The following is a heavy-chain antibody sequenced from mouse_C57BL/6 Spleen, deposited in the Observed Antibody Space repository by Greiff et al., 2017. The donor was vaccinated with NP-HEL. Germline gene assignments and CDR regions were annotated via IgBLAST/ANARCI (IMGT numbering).Heavy chain of an antibody. D-gene: IGHD1-1*01. Sequence: EVQLVESGGGLVQPGGSLSLSCAASGFTFTDYYMSWVRQPPGKALEWLGFLRNKDNGYTTEYSSSVKGRLTISRDNSQSILYRQMNALGAEDSATYYCARYRVGSSWYFDVWGTGTTLTVSS. J-gene: IGHJ1*03. V-gene: IGHV7-3*01. CDR3: ARYRVGSSWYFDV. CDR1: GFTFTDYY. CDR2: LRNKDNGYTT.